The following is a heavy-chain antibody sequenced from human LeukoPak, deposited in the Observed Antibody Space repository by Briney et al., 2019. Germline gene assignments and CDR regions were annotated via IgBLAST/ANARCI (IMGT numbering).Heavy chain of an antibody. CDR1: GYTFTSYG. D-gene: IGHD3-3*01. CDR3: ARLAMPLGYYDFWSGYLFDY. V-gene: IGHV1-18*01. J-gene: IGHJ4*02. Sequence: ASVKVSCKASGYTFTSYGIGWVRQAPGQGLEWMGWISAYNGNTNYAQKLQGRVTMTTDTSTSTAYMELRSLRSDDTAVYYCARLAMPLGYYDFWSGYLFDYWGQGTLVTVSS. CDR2: ISAYNGNT.